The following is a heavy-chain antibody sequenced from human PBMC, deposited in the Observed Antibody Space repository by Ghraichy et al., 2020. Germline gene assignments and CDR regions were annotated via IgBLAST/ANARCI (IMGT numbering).Heavy chain of an antibody. D-gene: IGHD1-26*01. CDR1: DGSISSYY. CDR3: ARGLNSGHYYYYYYMDV. CDR2: IYYNGNT. J-gene: IGHJ6*03. Sequence: SCTVSDGSISSYYWNWIRQPPGRGLEWIGYIYYNGNTNYNPSLKSRVTISKDTSNNQFSLRLSSVTAADTAVYYCARGLNSGHYYYYYYMDVWGKGTTVTVSS. V-gene: IGHV4-59*01.